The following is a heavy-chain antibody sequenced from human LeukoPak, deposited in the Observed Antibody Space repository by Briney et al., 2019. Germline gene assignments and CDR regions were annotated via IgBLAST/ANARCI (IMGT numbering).Heavy chain of an antibody. Sequence: PGGSLRLSCAASGFTFSSYAMSWVRQAPGKGLEWVSAISGSGGSTYYADSVKGRFTISRDNSKNTLYLQMNSLRAEDTAVYYCAKGDRYYDILTPYDYWAQGTLVTVSS. J-gene: IGHJ4*02. CDR1: GFTFSSYA. CDR3: AKGDRYYDILTPYDY. V-gene: IGHV3-23*01. CDR2: ISGSGGST. D-gene: IGHD3-9*01.